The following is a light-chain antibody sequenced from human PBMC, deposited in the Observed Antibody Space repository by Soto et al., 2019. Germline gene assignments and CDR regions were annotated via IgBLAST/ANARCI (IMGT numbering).Light chain of an antibody. CDR1: SSNIGAGYD. CDR3: QSYDSSLRGGV. CDR2: GNS. V-gene: IGLV1-40*01. Sequence: QSVLTQPPSVSGAPGQRVTISCTGSSSNIGAGYDVHWYQQLPGTAPKLLIYGNSNRLSGVPDRFSGSKSGTSASLAITGLQAEDEADYYCQSYDSSLRGGVFGGGTKLTVL. J-gene: IGLJ2*01.